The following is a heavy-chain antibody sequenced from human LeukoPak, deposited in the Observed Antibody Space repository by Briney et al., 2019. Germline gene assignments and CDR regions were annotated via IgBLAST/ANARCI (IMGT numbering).Heavy chain of an antibody. Sequence: GRSLRLSCAASGFTFDDYAMHWVRQAPGKGLEWVSGISRNSGSIGYADSVKGRFTISRDNAKNSLYLQMNSLRAEDTAVYYCAELGITMIGGVWGKGTTVTISS. CDR1: GFTFDDYA. D-gene: IGHD3-10*02. J-gene: IGHJ6*04. V-gene: IGHV3-9*01. CDR2: ISRNSGSI. CDR3: AELGITMIGGV.